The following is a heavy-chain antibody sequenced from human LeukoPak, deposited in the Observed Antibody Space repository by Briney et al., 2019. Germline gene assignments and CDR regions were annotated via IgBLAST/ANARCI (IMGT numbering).Heavy chain of an antibody. D-gene: IGHD1-7*01. J-gene: IGHJ4*02. CDR3: ARKAQYNGHYPLDY. Sequence: GGSLRLSCAASGFNFRDHWMDWVRQAPGKGLEWVGHIKADGSETYYLDSLRGRFSISRDNTNNALYLQMNSLRVEDTALYFCARKAQYNGHYPLDYWGQGTLVTVSS. CDR1: GFNFRDHW. CDR2: IKADGSET. V-gene: IGHV3-7*03.